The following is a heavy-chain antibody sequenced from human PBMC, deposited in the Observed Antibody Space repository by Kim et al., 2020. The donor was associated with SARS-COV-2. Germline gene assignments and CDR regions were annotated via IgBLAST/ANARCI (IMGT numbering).Heavy chain of an antibody. V-gene: IGHV7-4-1*02. J-gene: IGHJ4*02. D-gene: IGHD6-13*01. CDR3: ARGSSSWHFDY. Sequence: TYAQGFTGRFVFSLDTSVSTAYLQISSLKAEDTAVYYCARGSSSWHFDYWGQGTLVTVSS.